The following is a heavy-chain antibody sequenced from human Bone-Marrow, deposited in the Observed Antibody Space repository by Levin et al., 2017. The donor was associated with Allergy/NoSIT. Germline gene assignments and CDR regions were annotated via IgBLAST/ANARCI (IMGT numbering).Heavy chain of an antibody. CDR3: ARDPPEMQPLDY. CDR2: IWHDGTNK. D-gene: IGHD6-13*01. V-gene: IGHV3-33*08. CDR1: GFTFSTYG. J-gene: IGHJ4*02. Sequence: PGGSLRLSCAASGFTFSTYGMHWVRQAPDKGLEWVAVIWHDGTNKYYRDSVQGRFTISRDNSKNMVYLQMNRLRADDTGVYFCARDPPEMQPLDYWGRGTLVTVSS.